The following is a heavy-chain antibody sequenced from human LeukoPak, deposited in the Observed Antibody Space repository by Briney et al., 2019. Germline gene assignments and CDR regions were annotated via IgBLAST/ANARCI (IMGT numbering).Heavy chain of an antibody. J-gene: IGHJ4*02. V-gene: IGHV3-21*06. CDR3: AREMTMATRSIDY. Sequence: AGSLTLSCAPSGFTFSTYNMNWVRQAPGKGLDWVASISSSSSYLYYADSVKGRFTISRDNAKNSLYLQMNSLRAEDTAVYYCAREMTMATRSIDYWGQGTLVTVSS. CDR1: GFTFSTYN. D-gene: IGHD5-24*01. CDR2: ISSSSSYL.